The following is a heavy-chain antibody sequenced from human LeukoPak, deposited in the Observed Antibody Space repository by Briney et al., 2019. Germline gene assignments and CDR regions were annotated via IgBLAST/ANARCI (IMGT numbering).Heavy chain of an antibody. J-gene: IGHJ5*02. CDR3: ARDRDGYFRWFDP. Sequence: GGSLRLSCAASGFTFSSYSMHWVRQAPGKGLEWLSCIGSSSSYIFYADSVKGRFTISRDNSKNSLFLQMNNLRAEDTAVYYCARDRDGYFRWFDPWGQGTLVTVSS. CDR2: IGSSSSYI. CDR1: GFTFSSYS. D-gene: IGHD3-9*01. V-gene: IGHV3-21*01.